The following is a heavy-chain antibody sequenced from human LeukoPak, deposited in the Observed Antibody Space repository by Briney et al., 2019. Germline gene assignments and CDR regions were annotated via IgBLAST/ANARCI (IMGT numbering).Heavy chain of an antibody. D-gene: IGHD5-24*01. CDR1: GFNFNNYA. J-gene: IGHJ5*02. V-gene: IGHV3-23*01. CDR3: AKDPWVATIVGGENWFDP. Sequence: GGSLRLSCAASGFNFNNYAMSWVRQAPGKGLEWVSAISGSGGSTYYADSVKGRFTISRDNSKNTLYLQMNSLRAEDTAAYYCAKDPWVATIVGGENWFDPWGQGTLVTVSS. CDR2: ISGSGGST.